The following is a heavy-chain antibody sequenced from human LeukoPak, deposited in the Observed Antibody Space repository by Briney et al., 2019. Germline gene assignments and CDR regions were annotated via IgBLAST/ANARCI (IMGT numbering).Heavy chain of an antibody. CDR3: AELGITMIGGV. V-gene: IGHV3-48*04. J-gene: IGHJ6*04. Sequence: GGSLRLSCAASGFTFSHYGIHWVRQAPGKGLEWVSYISSSGSTIYYADSVKGRFTISRDNAKNSLYLQMNSLRAEDTAVYYCAELGITMIGGVWGKGTTVTISS. CDR2: ISSSGSTI. D-gene: IGHD3-10*02. CDR1: GFTFSHYG.